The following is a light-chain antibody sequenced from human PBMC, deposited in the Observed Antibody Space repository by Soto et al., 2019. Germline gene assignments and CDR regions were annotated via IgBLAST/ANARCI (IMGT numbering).Light chain of an antibody. CDR3: QQYNSYSRT. Sequence: DIQMTQSPSTLSASVGDRVTITCRASQSISSWLAWYQQKPGKAPKLLIFDASSLERGVPSRFSGSGSGTEFTLTISSLQPDDFATYYCQQYNSYSRTFGQGTKVAI. CDR1: QSISSW. V-gene: IGKV1-5*01. J-gene: IGKJ1*01. CDR2: DAS.